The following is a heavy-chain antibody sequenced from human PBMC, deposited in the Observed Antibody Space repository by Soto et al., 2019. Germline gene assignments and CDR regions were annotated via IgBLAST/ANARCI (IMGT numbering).Heavy chain of an antibody. V-gene: IGHV1-69*13. Sequence: SVKVSCKASGGTFSSYAISWVRQAPGQGLEWMGGIIPIFGTANYAQKFQGRVTITADESTSTAYMELSSLRSEDTAVYYCASERVTGTTWRWFDPWGQGTLVTVSS. CDR1: GGTFSSYA. CDR2: IIPIFGTA. J-gene: IGHJ5*02. D-gene: IGHD1-7*01. CDR3: ASERVTGTTWRWFDP.